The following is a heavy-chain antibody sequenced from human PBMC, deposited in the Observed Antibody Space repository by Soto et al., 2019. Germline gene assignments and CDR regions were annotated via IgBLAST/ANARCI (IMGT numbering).Heavy chain of an antibody. Sequence: ASVKVSCKASGGTFSSYAISWVRQAPGQGLEWMGGIIPIFGTANYAQKFQGRVTITADESTSTAYMELSSLRSEDTAVYYCARDKQLEMATVKLFDPWGQGTLVTVSS. D-gene: IGHD4-4*01. CDR3: ARDKQLEMATVKLFDP. J-gene: IGHJ5*02. CDR2: IIPIFGTA. V-gene: IGHV1-69*13. CDR1: GGTFSSYA.